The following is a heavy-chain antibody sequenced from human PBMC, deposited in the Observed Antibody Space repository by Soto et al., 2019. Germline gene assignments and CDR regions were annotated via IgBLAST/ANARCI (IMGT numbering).Heavy chain of an antibody. J-gene: IGHJ4*02. CDR3: ARDVAMPTGLGLGY. D-gene: IGHD6-19*01. Sequence: GGSLRLSCAASGFTFSGYGMHWVRQAPGKGLEWVAVISYDGSNKYYADSVKGRFTISRDNSENTVYLQMTSLRNEDTAVFYCARDVAMPTGLGLGYWGQGTLVTVSS. CDR2: ISYDGSNK. CDR1: GFTFSGYG. V-gene: IGHV3-30*03.